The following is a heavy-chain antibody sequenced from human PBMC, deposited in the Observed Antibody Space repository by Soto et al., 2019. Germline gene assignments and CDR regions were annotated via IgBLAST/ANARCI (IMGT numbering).Heavy chain of an antibody. CDR3: TRHRPFVTYSSSPPVY. J-gene: IGHJ4*02. CDR2: ISAYNGNT. CDR1: GYTFTSYG. D-gene: IGHD6-13*01. V-gene: IGHV1-18*01. Sequence: ASVKVSCKASGYTFTSYGISWVRQAPGQGLEWMGWISAYNGNTNYAQKLQGRVTMTTDTSTSTAYMELRSLRSDDTAEYYSTRHRPFVTYSSSPPVYWRQGTLVKVS.